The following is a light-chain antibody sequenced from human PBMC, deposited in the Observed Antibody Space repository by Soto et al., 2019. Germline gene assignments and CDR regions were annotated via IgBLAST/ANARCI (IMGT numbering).Light chain of an antibody. CDR2: AAS. J-gene: IGKJ2*01. CDR3: QQSYSTPYT. V-gene: IGKV1-39*01. Sequence: DIQMTQSPSSLSASIGDRVTISCRASQDIGAYVNWYQQKPGKAPKLLIYAASSLQSGVPSRFSGSGSGTDFTLTISSLQPEDFATYYCQQSYSTPYTFGQGTKLEIK. CDR1: QDIGAY.